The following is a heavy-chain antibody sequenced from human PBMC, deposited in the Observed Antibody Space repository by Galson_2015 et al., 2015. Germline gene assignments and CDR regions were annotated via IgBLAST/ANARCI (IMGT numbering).Heavy chain of an antibody. CDR3: ARHDTVTYPTD. V-gene: IGHV5-10-1*01. J-gene: IGHJ1*01. D-gene: IGHD5-18*01. Sequence: QSGAEVKKPGESLRITCEGSGYNFTNYWITWVRQMPGKGLEWMGRIAPSDSYTNYSPSLEGHVTFSVDTSISTAYLRWNTLRASDTAMYYCARHDTVTYPTDWGQGTLVTVSS. CDR2: IAPSDSYT. CDR1: GYNFTNYW.